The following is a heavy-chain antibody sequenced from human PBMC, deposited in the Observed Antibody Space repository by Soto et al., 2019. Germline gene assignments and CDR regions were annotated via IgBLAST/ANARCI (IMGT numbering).Heavy chain of an antibody. CDR2: VRRSGA. CDR3: AKVLTDDNGWYHFDS. D-gene: IGHD6-19*01. Sequence: EVQLLESGGGLVQPGGSLRLSCVTSGFTFSSCTMNWVRQAPGQGLEWVSSVRRSGAYYADSVKGRFTISRDNSRSTLYLQMDSLRAEDTAVYDCAKVLTDDNGWYHFDSWGQGTLVTVSS. J-gene: IGHJ4*02. V-gene: IGHV3-23*01. CDR1: GFTFSSCT.